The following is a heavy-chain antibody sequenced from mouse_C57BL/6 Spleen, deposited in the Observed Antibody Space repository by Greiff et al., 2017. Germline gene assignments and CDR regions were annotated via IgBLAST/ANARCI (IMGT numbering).Heavy chain of an antibody. J-gene: IGHJ2*01. CDR3: ARLGQYDYDDY. CDR1: GYTFTSYW. CDR2: INPSNGGT. D-gene: IGHD2-4*01. Sequence: QVQLKESGTELVKPGASVKLSCKASGYTFTSYWMHWVKQRPGQGLEWNGNINPSNGGTNYNEKFKSKATLTVDKSSSTAYMQLSSLTSEDSAVYYCARLGQYDYDDYWRQGTTLTVSS. V-gene: IGHV1-53*01.